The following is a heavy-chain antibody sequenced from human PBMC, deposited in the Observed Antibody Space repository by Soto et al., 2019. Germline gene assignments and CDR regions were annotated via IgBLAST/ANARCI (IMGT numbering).Heavy chain of an antibody. V-gene: IGHV1-69*13. CDR2: IIPIFGTA. CDR3: ARSDRAPGYFDY. CDR1: GGTFSSYA. J-gene: IGHJ4*02. Sequence: SVKVSCKASGGTFSSYAISWVRQAPGQGLEWMGGIIPIFGTANYAQKFQGRVTITADESTSTAYMELSSLRSEDTAVYYCARSDRAPGYFDYWGQGTLVTVSS.